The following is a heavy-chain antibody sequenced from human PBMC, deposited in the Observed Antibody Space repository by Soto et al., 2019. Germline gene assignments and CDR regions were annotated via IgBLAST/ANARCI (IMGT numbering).Heavy chain of an antibody. CDR1: GGSISSYY. V-gene: IGHV4-59*01. D-gene: IGHD3-10*01. CDR3: ARVWGGAFDI. CDR2: IYYSGST. Sequence: SETLSLTCTVSGGSISSYYGGWFRQPPGKGLEWIGYIYYSGSTNYNPSLKSRVTISVDTSKNQFSLKLSSVTAADTAVYYCARVWGGAFDIWGQGTMVTV. J-gene: IGHJ3*02.